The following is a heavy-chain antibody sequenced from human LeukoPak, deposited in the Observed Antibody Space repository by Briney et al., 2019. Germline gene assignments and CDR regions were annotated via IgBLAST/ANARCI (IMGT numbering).Heavy chain of an antibody. D-gene: IGHD2-21*01. CDR3: VRGDWYFES. CDR2: INRDGAEK. Sequence: PGGSLRLSCATYGFNFSDSRMTWVRQAPGKGLQWVANINRDGAEKHFLDSVEGRFTISRDNAKKSLYLQMSSLRPQDTALYFCVRGDWYFESWGQGTLVTVSS. CDR1: GFNFSDSR. V-gene: IGHV3-7*04. J-gene: IGHJ4*02.